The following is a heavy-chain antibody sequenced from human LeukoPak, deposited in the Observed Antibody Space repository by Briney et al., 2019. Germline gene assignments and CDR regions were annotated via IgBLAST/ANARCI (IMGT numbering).Heavy chain of an antibody. CDR2: IYYSGTT. CDR1: GGSISSSSYY. D-gene: IGHD2-15*01. J-gene: IGHJ4*02. V-gene: IGHV4-39*07. Sequence: SETLSLTCTVSGGSISSSSYYWGWIRQPPGKGLEWIGSIYYSGTTNYNPSLKSRVVISVDKSKNQFSLRLKSVTAADTAMYYCARMIPATPDYFDCWGQGTLITVSS. CDR3: ARMIPATPDYFDC.